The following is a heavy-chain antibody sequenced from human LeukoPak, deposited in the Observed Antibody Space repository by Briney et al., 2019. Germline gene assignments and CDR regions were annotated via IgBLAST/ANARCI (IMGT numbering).Heavy chain of an antibody. CDR3: ARGYSSSWYYNWFDP. V-gene: IGHV4-39*07. CDR1: GGSISSSSYY. Sequence: PSETLSLTCAVSGGSISSSSYYWGWIRQPPGKGLEWIGSIYYSGSTYYNPSLKSRVTISVDTSKNQFSLKLSSVTAADTAVYHCARGYSSSWYYNWFDPWGQGTLVTVSS. CDR2: IYYSGST. J-gene: IGHJ5*02. D-gene: IGHD6-13*01.